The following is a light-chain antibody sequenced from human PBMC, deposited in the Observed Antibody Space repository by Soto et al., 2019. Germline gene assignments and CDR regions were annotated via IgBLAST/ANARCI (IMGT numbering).Light chain of an antibody. CDR2: SNN. V-gene: IGLV1-44*01. CDR1: SSNIGSNT. CDR3: AAWDDSLNAQ. Sequence: QSVLTQPPSASGTPGQRVTISCSGSSSNIGSNTVNWYQQLPGTAPKLLIYSNNQRPSGVPDRFSGSKSGTSASLAISGLQSEDEADYYCAAWDDSLNAQFGGGTQLTVL. J-gene: IGLJ2*01.